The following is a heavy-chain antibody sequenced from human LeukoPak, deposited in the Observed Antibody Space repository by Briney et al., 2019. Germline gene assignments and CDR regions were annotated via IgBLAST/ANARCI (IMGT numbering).Heavy chain of an antibody. CDR2: IYYGGIT. CDR1: GDSISSYY. D-gene: IGHD1-26*01. Sequence: PSETLSLTCTVSGDSISSYYWSWIRQPPGKGLDWIGFIYYGGITDYNPSLKSRVTISVDTSKNQFSLKLSSVTAADTAVYYCVSDGSYQGVDYWGQGTLVTVSS. J-gene: IGHJ4*02. V-gene: IGHV4-59*12. CDR3: VSDGSYQGVDY.